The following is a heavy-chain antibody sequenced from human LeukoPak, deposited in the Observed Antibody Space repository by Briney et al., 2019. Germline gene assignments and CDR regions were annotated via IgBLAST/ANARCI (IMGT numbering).Heavy chain of an antibody. J-gene: IGHJ4*02. D-gene: IGHD5/OR15-5a*01. Sequence: PSETLSLTCAVYGGSFSGYYWSWIRQPPGKGLEWIGEINHSGSTNYNPSLKSRVTISVDTSKNQFSLKLSSVTAADTAVYYCARGWVYNFDYWGQGTLVTVSS. V-gene: IGHV4-34*01. CDR3: ARGWVYNFDY. CDR1: GGSFSGYY. CDR2: INHSGST.